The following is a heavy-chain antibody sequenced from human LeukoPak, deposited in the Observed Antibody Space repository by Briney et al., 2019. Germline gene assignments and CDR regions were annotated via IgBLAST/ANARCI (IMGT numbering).Heavy chain of an antibody. CDR2: INHSGST. V-gene: IGHV4-34*01. CDR3: ARGGITGTTSGYLDY. D-gene: IGHD1-20*01. J-gene: IGHJ4*02. CDR1: GGSFSGYY. Sequence: SETLSLTCAVYGGSFSGYYWSWIRQPPGKGLEWIGEINHSGSTNYNPSLKSRVTISVDTSKNQFSLKLSSVTAADTAVYYCARGGITGTTSGYLDYWGQGTLVTVSS.